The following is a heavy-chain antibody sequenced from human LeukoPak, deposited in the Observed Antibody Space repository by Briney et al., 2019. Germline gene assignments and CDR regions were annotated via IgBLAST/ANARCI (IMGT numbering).Heavy chain of an antibody. CDR2: IYSGGST. CDR3: AGNNYASGTFLVY. J-gene: IGHJ4*02. V-gene: IGHV3-66*02. CDR1: GFTVGSNY. D-gene: IGHD3-10*01. Sequence: GSLRLSCAASGFTVGSNYMNRVRQAPGKGFEWVSSIYSGGSTDYADSVKGRFTISRDSSKNTVYLQMNSLRSDDTAVYFCAGNNYASGTFLVYWGQGTLVTVSS.